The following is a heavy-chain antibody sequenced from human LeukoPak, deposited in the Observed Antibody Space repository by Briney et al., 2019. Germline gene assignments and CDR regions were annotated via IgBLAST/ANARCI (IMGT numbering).Heavy chain of an antibody. CDR2: IYYSGST. D-gene: IGHD6-19*01. CDR3: ARDRYSSGWCGSGAFDI. Sequence: SETLSLTCTVSGGSISSYYWSWIRQPPGKGLEWIGYIYYSGSTNYNPSLKSRVTISVDTSKNQFSLKLSSVTAADTAVNYCARDRYSSGWCGSGAFDIWGQGTMVTVSS. J-gene: IGHJ3*02. V-gene: IGHV4-59*01. CDR1: GGSISSYY.